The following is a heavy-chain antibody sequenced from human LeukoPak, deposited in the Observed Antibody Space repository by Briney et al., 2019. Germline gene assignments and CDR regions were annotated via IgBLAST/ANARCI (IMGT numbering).Heavy chain of an antibody. CDR3: ARGPEFTVTTDDYFDY. J-gene: IGHJ4*02. V-gene: IGHV1-8*01. Sequence: ASVKVSCKASGYTFTSYDINWVRQATGQGLEWMGWMNPNSGNTGYAQKFQGRVTMTRNTSISTAYMELSSLRSEDTAVYYCARGPEFTVTTDDYFDYWGQGTLVTVSS. D-gene: IGHD4-17*01. CDR1: GYTFTSYD. CDR2: MNPNSGNT.